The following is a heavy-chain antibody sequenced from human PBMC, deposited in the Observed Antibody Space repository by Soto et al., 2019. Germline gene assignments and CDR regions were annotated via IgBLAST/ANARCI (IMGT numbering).Heavy chain of an antibody. Sequence: EVQLEESGGALVQPGRSLRLSCAASGFTFDDYAMYWVRQVLGKGLEWVSSISWNSGNIGYADSVKGRFTTSRDNAENXXXXXXXXXRPEXTALYYCVRSKGGYSYGTPFDYWGQGTLVTVSS. CDR2: ISWNSGNI. J-gene: IGHJ4*02. CDR1: GFTFDDYA. D-gene: IGHD5-18*01. CDR3: VRSKGGYSYGTPFDY. V-gene: IGHV3-9*01.